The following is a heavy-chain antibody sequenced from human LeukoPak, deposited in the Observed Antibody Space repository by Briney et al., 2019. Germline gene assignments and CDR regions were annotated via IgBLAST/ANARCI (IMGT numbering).Heavy chain of an antibody. D-gene: IGHD2-15*01. CDR3: ARHLGYCSGGSCYSLRWFDP. CDR1: GGSFSGYY. CDR2: INHSGST. Sequence: PSETLSLTCAVYGGSFSGYYWSWIRQPPGKGLEWIGEINHSGSTNYNPSLKSRVTISVDTSKNQFSLKLSSVTAADTAVYYCARHLGYCSGGSCYSLRWFDPWGQGTLVTVSS. J-gene: IGHJ5*02. V-gene: IGHV4-34*01.